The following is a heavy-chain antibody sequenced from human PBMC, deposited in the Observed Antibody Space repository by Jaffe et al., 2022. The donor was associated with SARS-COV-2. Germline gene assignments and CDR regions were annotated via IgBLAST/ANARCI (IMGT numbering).Heavy chain of an antibody. CDR3: AKTRYGYSSGEYEDWYFDL. V-gene: IGHV5-51*01. CDR2: IYPGDSDT. J-gene: IGHJ2*01. D-gene: IGHD6-19*01. CDR1: GYSFTSYW. Sequence: EVQLVQSGAEVKKPGESLKISCKGSGYSFTSYWIGWVRQMPGKGLEWMGIIYPGDSDTRYSPSFQGQVTISADKSISTAYLQWSSLKASDTAMYYCAKTRYGYSSGEYEDWYFDLWGRGTLVTVSS.